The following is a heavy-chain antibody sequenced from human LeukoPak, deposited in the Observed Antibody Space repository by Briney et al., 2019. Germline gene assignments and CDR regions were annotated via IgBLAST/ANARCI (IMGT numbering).Heavy chain of an antibody. Sequence: GGSLRLSCAASGFVFNSHPMHWVRQAPGKGLECVSAISTNGGTTYYANSVKGRFTISRDNSKNTLYLQMGSLRADDTALYCCAREEPAGSTDYWGQGTLVTVSS. CDR1: GFVFNSHP. D-gene: IGHD1-14*01. CDR3: AREEPAGSTDY. CDR2: ISTNGGTT. J-gene: IGHJ4*02. V-gene: IGHV3-64*01.